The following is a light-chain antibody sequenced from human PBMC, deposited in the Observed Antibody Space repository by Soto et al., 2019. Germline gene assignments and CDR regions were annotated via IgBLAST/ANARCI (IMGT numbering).Light chain of an antibody. CDR1: QSISGS. J-gene: IGKJ1*01. Sequence: DIPMTQSPSTLSASVGDRVTITCRASQSISGSLAWYQQKPGKAPKLLIYEVSKLKSGVPSRFSGSGSGTEYTLTISSLQPDDSASYYCQQYNGYWTFGQGTRVEIK. V-gene: IGKV1-5*03. CDR2: EVS. CDR3: QQYNGYWT.